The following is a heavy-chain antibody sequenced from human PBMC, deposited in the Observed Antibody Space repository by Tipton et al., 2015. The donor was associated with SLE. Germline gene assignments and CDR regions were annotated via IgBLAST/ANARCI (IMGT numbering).Heavy chain of an antibody. CDR2: INHSGST. Sequence: LRLSCAAYGGSFSGYYWSWIRQPPGKGLEWIGEINHSGSTNYNPSLKSRVTISVDTSKNQFSLKLSSVTAADTAVYYCASGYSGYDSGWFDPWGQGTLVTVSS. J-gene: IGHJ5*02. D-gene: IGHD5-12*01. CDR1: GGSFSGYY. V-gene: IGHV4-34*01. CDR3: ASGYSGYDSGWFDP.